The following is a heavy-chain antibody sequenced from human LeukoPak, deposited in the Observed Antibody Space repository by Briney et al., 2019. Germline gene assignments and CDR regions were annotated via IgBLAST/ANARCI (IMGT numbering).Heavy chain of an antibody. V-gene: IGHV1-2*02. CDR1: GYTFTGYY. CDR2: INPNSGGT. Sequence: ASVKVSCKASGYTFTGYYMHWVRQAPGQGLEWMGWINPNSGGTNYAQKFQGRVTMTRDTSISTAYMELSRLRSDDTAVYYCARDQGYCSSTSCCNYYYGMDVWGQGTTVTVSS. D-gene: IGHD2-2*01. CDR3: ARDQGYCSSTSCCNYYYGMDV. J-gene: IGHJ6*02.